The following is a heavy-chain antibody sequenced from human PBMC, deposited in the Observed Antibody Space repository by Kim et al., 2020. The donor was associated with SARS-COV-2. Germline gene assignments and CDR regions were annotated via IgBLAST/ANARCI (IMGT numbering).Heavy chain of an antibody. Sequence: SETLSLTCTVSGGSISSSSYYWGWIRQPPGKGLEWIGSIYYSGSTYYNPSLKSRVTISVDTSKNQFSLKLSSVTAADTAVYYCARLPYRYSDYWGQGTLVTVSS. D-gene: IGHD2-21*01. CDR1: GGSISSSSYY. J-gene: IGHJ4*02. V-gene: IGHV4-39*01. CDR3: ARLPYRYSDY. CDR2: IYYSGST.